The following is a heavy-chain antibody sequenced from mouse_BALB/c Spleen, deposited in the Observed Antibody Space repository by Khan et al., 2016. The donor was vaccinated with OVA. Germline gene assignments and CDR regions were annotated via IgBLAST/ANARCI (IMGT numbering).Heavy chain of an antibody. D-gene: IGHD1-1*01. V-gene: IGHV1-7*01. CDR1: GYTFTSYW. Sequence: QVQLQRSGAELAKPGASVKMSCKASGYTFTSYWMHWVKQRPGQGLEWIGYINTSTGYTEYNQKFKDKATLTADKSYSTAYMQLSSLTSEDSAVYSCANHGRCSAWLTYWGQGTLVTGSA. J-gene: IGHJ3*01. CDR2: INTSTGYT. CDR3: ANHGRCSAWLTY.